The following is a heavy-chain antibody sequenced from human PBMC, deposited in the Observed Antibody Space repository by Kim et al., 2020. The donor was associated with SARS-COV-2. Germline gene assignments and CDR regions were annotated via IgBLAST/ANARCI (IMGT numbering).Heavy chain of an antibody. CDR3: ARVARGWLSIDY. D-gene: IGHD3-22*01. CDR2: IYYSGST. Sequence: SETLSLTCTVSGGSISSSSYYWGWIRQPPGKGLEWIGSIYYSGSTYYNPSLKSRVTISVDTSKNQFSLKLSSVTAADTAVYYCARVARGWLSIDYWGQGTLVTVSS. V-gene: IGHV4-39*01. CDR1: GGSISSSSYY. J-gene: IGHJ4*02.